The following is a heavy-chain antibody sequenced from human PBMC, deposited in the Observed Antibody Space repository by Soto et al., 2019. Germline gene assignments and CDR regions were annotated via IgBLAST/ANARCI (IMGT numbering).Heavy chain of an antibody. D-gene: IGHD6-19*01. J-gene: IGHJ4*02. CDR1: GGPISSSGYY. V-gene: IGHV4-39*01. CDR3: ARGLSSSAYLDY. CDR2: ISNSGST. Sequence: QLQRQESGPGLVKPSETLSLTCTVTGGPISSSGYYWGWVRQTPGKGLEWIGTISNSGSTYYNPSVMSRVTISVDTSKKQFSLRLISVTAADTAVYYCARGLSSSAYLDYWGQGTLVTVSS.